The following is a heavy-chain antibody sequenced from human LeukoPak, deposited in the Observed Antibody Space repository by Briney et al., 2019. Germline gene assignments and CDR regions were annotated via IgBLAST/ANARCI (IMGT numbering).Heavy chain of an antibody. CDR3: ARCRATALYYYYYYMDV. CDR2: ISSSGSTI. CDR1: GFTFSDYY. J-gene: IGHJ6*03. D-gene: IGHD5-12*01. V-gene: IGHV3-11*04. Sequence: GGTQRLSCAASGFTFSDYYMTWIRQAPGKGLEWVSYISSSGSTIYYADSVKGRFTISRDNAKNSLYLQMNSLRAEDTAVYYCARCRATALYYYYYYMDVWGKGTTVTVSS.